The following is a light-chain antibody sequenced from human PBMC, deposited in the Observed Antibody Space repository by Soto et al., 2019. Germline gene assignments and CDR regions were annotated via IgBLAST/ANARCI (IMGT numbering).Light chain of an antibody. J-gene: IGKJ3*01. CDR2: DAS. CDR1: QGISSA. CDR3: QQFNSFPRT. Sequence: AIQLTQSPSSLSASVGDRVIITCRARQGISSALVWYQQKPGKPPKLLIYDASSLVDGVPSRFSGSGFGTDFTLTISSLQPEDFATYYCQQFNSFPRTFGPGTTVDV. V-gene: IGKV1-13*02.